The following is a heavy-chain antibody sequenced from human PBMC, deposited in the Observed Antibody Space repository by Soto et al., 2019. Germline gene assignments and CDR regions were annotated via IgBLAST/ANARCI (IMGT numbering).Heavy chain of an antibody. D-gene: IGHD3-16*01. J-gene: IGHJ4*02. Sequence: AGGSLRLSCTTSGFTFGDYALSWVRQAPGKGLEWVGFIRRNAYGGTTDYAASVKGRFTISRDDSKGIAYLQMNSLRTEDTALYYCTRASSLDFDFWGQGTLVTVSS. V-gene: IGHV3-49*04. CDR3: TRASSLDFDF. CDR1: GFTFGDYA. CDR2: IRRNAYGGTT.